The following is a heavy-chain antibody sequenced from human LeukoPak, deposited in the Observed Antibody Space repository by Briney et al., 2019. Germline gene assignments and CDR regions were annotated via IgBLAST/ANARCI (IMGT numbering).Heavy chain of an antibody. CDR2: ISAYNGNT. J-gene: IGHJ6*03. Sequence: ASVKVSCKASGYTFTSYGISWVRQAPGQGLEWMGWISAYNGNTNYAQKLQGRVTMTTDTSTSTAYMELRSLRSDDTAVYYCARLRRDGLYYYYYMDVWGKGTTVTISS. CDR1: GYTFTSYG. V-gene: IGHV1-18*01. D-gene: IGHD5-24*01. CDR3: ARLRRDGLYYYYYMDV.